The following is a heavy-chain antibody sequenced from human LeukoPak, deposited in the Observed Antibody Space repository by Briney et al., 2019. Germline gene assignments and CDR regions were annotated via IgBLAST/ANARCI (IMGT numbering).Heavy chain of an antibody. CDR1: GYSISSGYY. D-gene: IGHD3-22*01. V-gene: IGHV4-38-2*02. CDR3: ARESESLSYDSSGYYDY. Sequence: PSETLSLTCTVSGYSISSGYYWGWIRQPPGKGLEWIGTIYHSGSTYYNPSLKSRVTISVDTSKNQFSLKLSSVTAADTAVYYCARESESLSYDSSGYYDYWGQGTLVTVSS. CDR2: IYHSGST. J-gene: IGHJ4*02.